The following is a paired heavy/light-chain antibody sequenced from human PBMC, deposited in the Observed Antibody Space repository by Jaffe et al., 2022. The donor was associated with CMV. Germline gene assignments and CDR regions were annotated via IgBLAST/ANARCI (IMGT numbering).Heavy chain of an antibody. V-gene: IGHV2-5*02. D-gene: IGHD5-12*01. Sequence: QITLKESGPTLVKPTQTLTLTCTFSGFSLSTSAVGVGWFRQPPGKALEWLGLIYWDDDKRYSPSLKNRLTITKDTSKNQVVLTMANMNPVDTATYYCVHREDGYKGSAFDVWGQGTMVTVSS. CDR3: VHREDGYKGSAFDV. CDR2: IYWDDDK. J-gene: IGHJ3*01. CDR1: GFSLSTSAVG.
Light chain of an antibody. CDR3: LQDYNYPLT. Sequence: AIQMTQSPSSLSASVGDRVSITCRASEGIRDDLAWYQQKPGTAPKLLIHSASSLESGVPSRFSGTGSGTDFTLTISSLQPEDFGTYFCLQDYNYPLTFGGGTKVEIK. V-gene: IGKV1-6*01. CDR2: SAS. CDR1: EGIRDD. J-gene: IGKJ4*01.